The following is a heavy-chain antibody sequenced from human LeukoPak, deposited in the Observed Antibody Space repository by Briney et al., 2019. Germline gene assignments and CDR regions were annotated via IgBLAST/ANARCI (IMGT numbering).Heavy chain of an antibody. Sequence: GGSLRLSCAASGFTFSTYAMSWVRQAPGKGLEWVSVVSGTGGRTYYADSVKGRFTTSRDNSKNTLYLQMNSLRAEDTALYYCVKASSSSPQYNWFDAWGQGTLVTVSS. CDR3: VKASSSSPQYNWFDA. J-gene: IGHJ5*02. CDR2: VSGTGGRT. CDR1: GFTFSTYA. D-gene: IGHD6-6*01. V-gene: IGHV3-23*01.